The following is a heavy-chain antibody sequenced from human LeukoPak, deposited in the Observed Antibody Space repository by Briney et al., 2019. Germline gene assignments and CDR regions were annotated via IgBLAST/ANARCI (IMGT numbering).Heavy chain of an antibody. D-gene: IGHD1-26*01. V-gene: IGHV3-74*01. J-gene: IGHJ4*02. CDR3: ARSSDRRDDY. Sequence: QTGGSLRLSCAASGFTFSNYWIYWVRQVPGKGLVWVSRISPDGKDTSHADSVKGRLTISRDNAKNSLYLQMNSLRAEDTAFYYCARSSDRRDDYWGQGTLVTVSS. CDR2: ISPDGKDT. CDR1: GFTFSNYW.